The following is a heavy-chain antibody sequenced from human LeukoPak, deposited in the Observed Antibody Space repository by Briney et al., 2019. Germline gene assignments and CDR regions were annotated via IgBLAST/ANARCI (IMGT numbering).Heavy chain of an antibody. CDR2: ISYDGGNK. D-gene: IGHD1-1*01. CDR3: ARGGGTGTTYCLDY. CDR1: GFTFSRYG. V-gene: IGHV3-30*03. Sequence: GGSLRLSCAASGFTFSRYGMHWVRQAPGKGLEWVADISYDGGNKHYADSVKGRFTISRDNSKNTLYLQVNSLRAEDTAVYYCARGGGTGTTYCLDYWGQGTLVTVSS. J-gene: IGHJ4*02.